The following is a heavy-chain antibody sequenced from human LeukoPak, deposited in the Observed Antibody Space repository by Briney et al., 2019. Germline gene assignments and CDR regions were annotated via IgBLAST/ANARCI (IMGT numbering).Heavy chain of an antibody. CDR2: ISTSGDST. D-gene: IGHD6-19*01. CDR1: GFTFSSQN. Sequence: GGSLRLSCAASGFTFSSQNMNWARQAPGQGLEWVAYISTSGDSTKYADSVEGRFTISRDNAENSLYLLMNSLRVEDTAVYYCVKNGWIDYWGQGILVTVSS. J-gene: IGHJ4*02. V-gene: IGHV3-21*06. CDR3: VKNGWIDY.